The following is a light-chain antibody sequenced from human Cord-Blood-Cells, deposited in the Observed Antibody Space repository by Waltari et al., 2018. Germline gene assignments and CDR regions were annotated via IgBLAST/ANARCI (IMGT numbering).Light chain of an antibody. V-gene: IGLV2-14*03. J-gene: IGLJ3*02. CDR3: SSYTSSSTLV. CDR2: DVR. CDR1: SSDVRGYNY. Sequence: QSALTQPAAVSGSPGQSITISCTGTSSDVRGYNYVSLYQQPPGKAPKPMIYDVRNRPSGVSNRFSGSKSGNTASLTISGLQAEDEADYYCSSYTSSSTLVFGGGTKLTVL.